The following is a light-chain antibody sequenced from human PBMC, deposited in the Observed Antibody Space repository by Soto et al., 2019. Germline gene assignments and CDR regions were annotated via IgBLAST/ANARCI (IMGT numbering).Light chain of an antibody. Sequence: EIMMTQTQATLSVSPGERATLSCRASQSVKSSLAWYQQKPGQAPRLLIYGTSTRATGIPARFSGSGSGTDFTLTISNLEPEDFAVYYCQQRSNWPANFGQGARLE. V-gene: IGKV3-15*01. CDR2: GTS. CDR1: QSVKSS. J-gene: IGKJ5*01. CDR3: QQRSNWPAN.